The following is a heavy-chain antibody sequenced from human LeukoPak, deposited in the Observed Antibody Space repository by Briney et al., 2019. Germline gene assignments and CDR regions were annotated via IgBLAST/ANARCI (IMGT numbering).Heavy chain of an antibody. V-gene: IGHV1-18*01. Sequence: GASVKVSCKASGYTFTSYGISWVRQAPGQGLEWMGWISAYNGNTNYAQKLQGRVTMTTDTSTSTAYMELRSLRSDDTAVYYCARGRWGYCTNGVCPYEYFQHWGQGTLVTVSS. CDR1: GYTFTSYG. D-gene: IGHD2-8*01. CDR3: ARGRWGYCTNGVCPYEYFQH. J-gene: IGHJ1*01. CDR2: ISAYNGNT.